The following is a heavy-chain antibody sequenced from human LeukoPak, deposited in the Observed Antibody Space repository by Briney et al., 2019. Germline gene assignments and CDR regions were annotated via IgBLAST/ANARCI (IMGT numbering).Heavy chain of an antibody. CDR1: GFTFSSYS. CDR3: AKMGARASNYFDY. J-gene: IGHJ4*02. D-gene: IGHD1-26*01. V-gene: IGHV3-21*04. CDR2: ISSSSSYI. Sequence: GGSLRLSCAASGFTFSSYSMNWVRQAPGKGLEWVSSISSSSSYIYYADSVKGRFTISRDNAKNSLYLQMNSLRAEDTALYYCAKMGARASNYFDYWGQGTLVTVSS.